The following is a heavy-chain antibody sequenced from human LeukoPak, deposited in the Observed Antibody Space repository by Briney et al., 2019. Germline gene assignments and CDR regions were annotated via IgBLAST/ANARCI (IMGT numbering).Heavy chain of an antibody. D-gene: IGHD5-18*01. V-gene: IGHV3-11*04. CDR2: ISSSGSTI. J-gene: IGHJ4*02. CDR3: ARAVYSYGLIDY. Sequence: GGSLRLSCAASGFTFSDYYMSWIRQAPGKGLEWVSYISSSGSTIYYADSVKGRFTISRDNAKNPLYLQMNSLRAEDTAVYCCARAVYSYGLIDYWGQGTLVTVSS. CDR1: GFTFSDYY.